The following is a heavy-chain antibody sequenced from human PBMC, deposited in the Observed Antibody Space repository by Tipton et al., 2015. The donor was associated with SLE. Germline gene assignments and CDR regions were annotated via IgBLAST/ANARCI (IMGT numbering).Heavy chain of an antibody. Sequence: TLSLTCTATGDSVTSSCYYWSWIRQHPGKGLEWIGFISYDGRTKYNPSLKSRVTISLDTSKTQFFLRLSSVTAADAAVYFCARGTNWGLDDAFDIWCQGTMVSVSS. CDR2: ISYDGRT. D-gene: IGHD7-27*01. V-gene: IGHV4-31*03. J-gene: IGHJ3*02. CDR1: GDSVTSSCYY. CDR3: ARGTNWGLDDAFDI.